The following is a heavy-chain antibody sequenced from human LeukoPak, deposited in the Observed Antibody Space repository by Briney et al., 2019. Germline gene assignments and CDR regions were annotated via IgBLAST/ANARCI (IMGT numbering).Heavy chain of an antibody. V-gene: IGHV1-8*03. Sequence: GASVKVSCKASGYTFTSYDINWVRQATGQGLEWMGWMNPNSGNTGYAQKFQGRVTITRNTSISTAYMELSSLRSEGTAVYYCARGGSVATNYFDYWGQGTLVTVSS. D-gene: IGHD5-12*01. CDR1: GYTFTSYD. J-gene: IGHJ4*02. CDR3: ARGGSVATNYFDY. CDR2: MNPNSGNT.